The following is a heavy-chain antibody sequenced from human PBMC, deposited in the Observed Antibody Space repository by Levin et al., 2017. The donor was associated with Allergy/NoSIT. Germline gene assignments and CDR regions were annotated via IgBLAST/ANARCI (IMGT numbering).Heavy chain of an antibody. CDR3: ARDILVGYFDY. V-gene: IGHV3-30-3*01. J-gene: IGHJ4*02. D-gene: IGHD2-2*01. Sequence: GESLKISCAASGFTFSSYAMHWVRQAPGKGLEWVAVISYDGSNKYYADSVKGRFTISRDNSKNTLYLQMNRVRAEETAEYYCARDILVGYFDYWGQGTLVTVS. CDR2: ISYDGSNK. CDR1: GFTFSSYA.